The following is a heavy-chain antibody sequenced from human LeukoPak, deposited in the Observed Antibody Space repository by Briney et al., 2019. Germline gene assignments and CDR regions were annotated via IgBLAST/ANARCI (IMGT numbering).Heavy chain of an antibody. J-gene: IGHJ3*02. CDR2: ISGSGGTT. V-gene: IGHV3-23*01. CDR1: GFTFYSYG. CDR3: AKDVKTLDAFDI. Sequence: GGSLRLSCAASGFTFYSYGMSWVRQAPGKGLEGVSGISGSGGTTYYADSVKGRLTITRDNSRNTVYLQMNSLRAEDTAVYYCAKDVKTLDAFDIWGRGTMVAVSS.